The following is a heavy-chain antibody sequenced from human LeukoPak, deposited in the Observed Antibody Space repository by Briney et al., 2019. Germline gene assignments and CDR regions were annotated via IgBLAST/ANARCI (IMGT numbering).Heavy chain of an antibody. D-gene: IGHD3-9*01. CDR3: ARDLYDILTGYPQGFDP. Sequence: SETLSLTCTVSGSSISSYYWSWIRQPAGKGQEWIGRIYTSGSTNYNPSLKSRVTISVDKSKNQFSLKLSSVTAADTAVYYCARDLYDILTGYPQGFDPWGQGTLVTVSS. J-gene: IGHJ5*02. CDR1: GSSISSYY. V-gene: IGHV4-4*07. CDR2: IYTSGST.